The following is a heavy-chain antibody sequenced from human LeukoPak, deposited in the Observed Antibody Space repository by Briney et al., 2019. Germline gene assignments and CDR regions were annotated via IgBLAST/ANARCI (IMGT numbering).Heavy chain of an antibody. V-gene: IGHV4-59*08. D-gene: IGHD2-2*01. CDR1: GASITRTY. J-gene: IGHJ4*01. CDR2: VYGTGDT. Sequence: PSETLSLTCTVSGASITRTYWSWIRQPPGRGLESVGYVYGTGDTSYNPSLKSRVTMSLDTSKNQFFLTLTSVTAADTAIYCARRATSGNYQMLHFDSWGQGILVTVSS. CDR3: ARRATSGNYQMLHFDS.